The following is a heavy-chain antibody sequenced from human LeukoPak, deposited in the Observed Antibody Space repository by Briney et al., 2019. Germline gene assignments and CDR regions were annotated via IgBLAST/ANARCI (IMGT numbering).Heavy chain of an antibody. J-gene: IGHJ4*02. CDR2: IYYSGST. Sequence: SETLSLTCAVSGGSISSGGYYWSWIRQPPGKGLEWIGYIYYSGSTNYNPSLKSRVTISVATSKNQFSLKLSSVTAADTAVYYCARVSGSGWYFDYWGQGTLVTVSS. CDR3: ARVSGSGWYFDY. D-gene: IGHD3-10*01. V-gene: IGHV4-61*08. CDR1: GGSISSGGYY.